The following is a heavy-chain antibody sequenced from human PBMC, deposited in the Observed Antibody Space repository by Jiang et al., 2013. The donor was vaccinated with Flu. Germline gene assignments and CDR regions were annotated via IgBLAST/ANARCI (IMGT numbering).Heavy chain of an antibody. CDR2: ISYDGSNK. D-gene: IGHD6-13*01. CDR1: GFTFSSYA. V-gene: IGHV3-30-3*01. J-gene: IGHJ4*02. Sequence: VQLLESGGGVVQPGRSLRLSCAASGFTFSSYAMHWVRQAPGKGLEWVAVISYDGSNKYYADSVKGRFTISRDNSKNTLYLQMNSLRAEDTAVYYCARDFVGRDEQQLETPDYWGQGTLVTVSS. CDR3: ARDFVGRDEQQLETPDY.